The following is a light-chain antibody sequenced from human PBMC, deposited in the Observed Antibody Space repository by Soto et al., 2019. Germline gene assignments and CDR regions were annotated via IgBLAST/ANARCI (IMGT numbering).Light chain of an antibody. J-gene: IGKJ1*01. V-gene: IGKV1-39*01. CDR1: QSISSF. Sequence: DIQMTQSPSSLSASVGDRVTITCRASQSISSFLTWYQQKAGKDPKLLIYAASSLQSGVPSRFSGSGSGTDFNLTISSLQPEDFASYYCQQSFSTTPTVGQGTKVDIK. CDR3: QQSFSTTPT. CDR2: AAS.